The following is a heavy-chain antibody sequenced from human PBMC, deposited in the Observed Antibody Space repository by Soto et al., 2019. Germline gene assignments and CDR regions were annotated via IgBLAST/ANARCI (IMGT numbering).Heavy chain of an antibody. CDR1: GFNFNTYG. CDR3: ASGAHGAGEVIPQY. V-gene: IGHV3-7*01. CDR2: INQDGSQK. J-gene: IGHJ4*02. Sequence: PGGGLRRSCGASGFNFNTYGMDWIRPAPGKGLEWVAHINQDGSQKYYVDSAKGRFTISRDNAKTSPYLQMNNLRAEDTAVYYCASGAHGAGEVIPQYWGQGTLVTVSS. D-gene: IGHD3-10*01.